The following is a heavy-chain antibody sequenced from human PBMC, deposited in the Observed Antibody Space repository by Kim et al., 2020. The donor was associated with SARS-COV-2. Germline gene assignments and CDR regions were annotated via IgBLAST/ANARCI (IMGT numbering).Heavy chain of an antibody. D-gene: IGHD3-9*01. Sequence: QKFQGRVTITKDTSASTAYMELSSLRSKDTAVYYCARVYDILTGYYFAYWGQGTLVTVSS. J-gene: IGHJ4*02. CDR3: ARVYDILTGYYFAY. V-gene: IGHV1-3*01.